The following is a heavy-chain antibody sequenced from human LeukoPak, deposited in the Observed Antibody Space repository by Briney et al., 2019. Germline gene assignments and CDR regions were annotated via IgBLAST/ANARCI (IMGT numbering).Heavy chain of an antibody. J-gene: IGHJ4*02. CDR1: GFTFGSYG. D-gene: IGHD3-16*01. CDR2: ISYHGSQK. Sequence: GGSLRLSCAASGFTFGSYGMHWVRQAPGKGLEWVAVISYHGSQKYYVDSVRGRFTISRDNSKNTLFLQMNSMRPEDTAIYYCAKEAGGGGTYFDYWGQGTLVTVSS. V-gene: IGHV3-30*18. CDR3: AKEAGGGGTYFDY.